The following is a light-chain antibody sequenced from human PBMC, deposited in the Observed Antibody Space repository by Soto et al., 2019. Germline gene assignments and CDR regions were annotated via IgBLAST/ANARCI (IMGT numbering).Light chain of an antibody. Sequence: QSVLTQPPSVSGAPGQRVTISCTGSSSNIGAGYDVHWYQQLPGTAPKLLIYGNSNRPSGVPDRCSGSKSGTSASLAITALQAEDESDYYCQSYDSSLSGSVVFGGGTKLTVL. CDR2: GNS. J-gene: IGLJ2*01. CDR1: SSNIGAGYD. V-gene: IGLV1-40*01. CDR3: QSYDSSLSGSVV.